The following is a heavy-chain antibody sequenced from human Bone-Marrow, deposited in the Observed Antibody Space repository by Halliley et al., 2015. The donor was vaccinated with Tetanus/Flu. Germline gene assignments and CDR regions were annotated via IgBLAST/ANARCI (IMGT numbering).Heavy chain of an antibody. Sequence: SLRLSCAVSGGSISSDTWWSWVRQPPGKGLEWIGEMYHSGCTNYNPSLKSRATISVDESKNQFSLKLRSVTAADTAVYYCVRNGVLVSGGWSFDYWVQGTLLTISS. D-gene: IGHD6-19*01. J-gene: IGHJ4*02. V-gene: IGHV4-4*02. CDR2: MYHSGCT. CDR1: GGSISSDTW. CDR3: VRNGVLVSGGWSFDY.